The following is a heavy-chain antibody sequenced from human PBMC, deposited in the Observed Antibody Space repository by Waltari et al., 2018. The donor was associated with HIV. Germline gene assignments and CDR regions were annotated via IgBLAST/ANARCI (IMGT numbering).Heavy chain of an antibody. J-gene: IGHJ6*02. Sequence: QVQLQESGPGLVKPSQTLSLTCTVSGGSISSGSYYWSWIRQPAGKGLEWIGRIYTSGSTNYNPSLKGRVTISVDTSKNQFSLKLSSVTAADTAVYYCARGDSSSLYYYYGMDVWGQGTTVTVSS. D-gene: IGHD6-6*01. CDR3: ARGDSSSLYYYYGMDV. V-gene: IGHV4-61*02. CDR2: IYTSGST. CDR1: GGSISSGSYY.